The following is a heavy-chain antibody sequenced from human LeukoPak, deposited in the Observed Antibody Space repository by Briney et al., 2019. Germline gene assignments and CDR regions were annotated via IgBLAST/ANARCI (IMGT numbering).Heavy chain of an antibody. V-gene: IGHV4-4*07. J-gene: IGHJ5*02. Sequence: SETLSLTCTVSGGSINSYYWSWLRQPAERGLEWIGRIYASGSTTYNPSLRSRVAISMDTSKNQFSLRLTSVTAADTAVYYCARGGYYGSGNDFRFDPWGQGTLVTVSS. CDR1: GGSINSYY. D-gene: IGHD3-10*01. CDR2: IYASGST. CDR3: ARGGYYGSGNDFRFDP.